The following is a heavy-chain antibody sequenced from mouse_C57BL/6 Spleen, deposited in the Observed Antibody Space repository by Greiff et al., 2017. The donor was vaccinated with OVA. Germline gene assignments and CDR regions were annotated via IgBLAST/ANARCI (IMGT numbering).Heavy chain of an antibody. Sequence: EVQLQESGGDLVKPGGSLKLSCAASGFTFSSYGMSWVRQTPDKRLEWVATISSGGSYTYYPDSVKGRFTISRDNANNTLYLRMSSLKSEDTAMDYCDTDPHAMDYWGQGTSVTVSS. CDR1: GFTFSSYG. V-gene: IGHV5-6*01. CDR3: DTDPHAMDY. J-gene: IGHJ4*01. CDR2: ISSGGSYT.